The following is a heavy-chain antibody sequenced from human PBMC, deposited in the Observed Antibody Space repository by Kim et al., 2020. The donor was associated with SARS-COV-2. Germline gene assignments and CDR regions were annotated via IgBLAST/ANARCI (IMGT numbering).Heavy chain of an antibody. D-gene: IGHD4-17*01. CDR2: ISGSSERT. Sequence: GGSLRLSCAASGFTFTNYAMAWVRQAPGKGLEWVSSISGSSERTYYTGSVKGHFTISRDNSGNALYLEMTSLRAEDTAVYYCAKEGGVNTAYFSAMDVWG. J-gene: IGHJ6*01. CDR3: AKEGGVNTAYFSAMDV. V-gene: IGHV3-23*01. CDR1: GFTFTNYA.